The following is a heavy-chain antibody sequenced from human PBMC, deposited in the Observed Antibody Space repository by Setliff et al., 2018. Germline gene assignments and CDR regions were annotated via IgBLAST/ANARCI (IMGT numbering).Heavy chain of an antibody. CDR1: GFTFSRYA. Sequence: GGSLRLSCAASGFTFSRYAMHWVRQAPGKGLEWVAIISYDGSNKYYADSVKGRFTISRDNSKNTLYLQMNSLRAEDTAVYYCARVREANWNPWANWFDPWGQGTLVTVSS. J-gene: IGHJ5*02. CDR2: ISYDGSNK. CDR3: ARVREANWNPWANWFDP. D-gene: IGHD1-1*01. V-gene: IGHV3-30*04.